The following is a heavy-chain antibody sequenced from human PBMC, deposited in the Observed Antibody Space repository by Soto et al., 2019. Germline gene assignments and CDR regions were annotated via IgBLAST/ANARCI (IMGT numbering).Heavy chain of an antibody. CDR1: GFTVSSNY. J-gene: IGHJ4*02. D-gene: IGHD3-22*01. CDR3: ARVRRYYDSSGYYFDY. Sequence: TGGSLRLSCAASGFTVSSNYMSWVRQAPGKGLEWVSVIYSGGSTYYADSVKGRFTISRDNSKNTLYLQMNSLRAEDTAVYYCARVRRYYDSSGYYFDYWGQGTLVTVSS. V-gene: IGHV3-53*01. CDR2: IYSGGST.